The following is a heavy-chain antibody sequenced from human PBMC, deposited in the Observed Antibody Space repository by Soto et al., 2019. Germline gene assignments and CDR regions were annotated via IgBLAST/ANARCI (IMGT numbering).Heavy chain of an antibody. D-gene: IGHD6-6*01. V-gene: IGHV4-34*01. J-gene: IGHJ4*02. Sequence: SETLSLTCAVYGGSFSCYYWSWIRQPPGKGLEWIGEINHSGSTNYNPSLKSRVTISVDTSKNQFSLKLSSVTAADTAVYYCARGATGIAARIYFDYWGQGTLVTVSS. CDR1: GGSFSCYY. CDR3: ARGATGIAARIYFDY. CDR2: INHSGST.